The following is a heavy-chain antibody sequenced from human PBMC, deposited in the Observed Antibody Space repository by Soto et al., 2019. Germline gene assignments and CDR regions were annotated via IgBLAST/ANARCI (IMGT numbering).Heavy chain of an antibody. D-gene: IGHD5-18*01. CDR2: ITGSGGGT. V-gene: IGHV3-23*01. Sequence: GGSLRLSCAASGFTLSSYSMSWVRQAPGRGLEWVSAITGSGGGTYYADSVKGRFTISRDNFKNTLYLQRNNLRAEDKDVYYCAKEYVGYSEDAFDIWGQGTMVTVSS. CDR1: GFTLSSYS. CDR3: AKEYVGYSEDAFDI. J-gene: IGHJ3*02.